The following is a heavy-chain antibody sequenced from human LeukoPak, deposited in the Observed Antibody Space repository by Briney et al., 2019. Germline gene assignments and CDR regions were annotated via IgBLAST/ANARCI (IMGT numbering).Heavy chain of an antibody. J-gene: IGHJ3*02. Sequence: AASVKVSCKASGGTFSSYTISWVRQAPGQGLEWMGRIIPILGIANYAQKFQSRVTITADKSTSTAYMELSSLRSEDTAVYYCARAYCSSTSCLPDHDAFDIWGQGTMVTVSS. CDR1: GGTFSSYT. D-gene: IGHD2-2*01. CDR3: ARAYCSSTSCLPDHDAFDI. CDR2: IIPILGIA. V-gene: IGHV1-69*02.